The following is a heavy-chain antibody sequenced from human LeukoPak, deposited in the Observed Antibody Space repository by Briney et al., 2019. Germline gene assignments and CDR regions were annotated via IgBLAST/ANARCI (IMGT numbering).Heavy chain of an antibody. CDR1: GFTFSSYG. V-gene: IGHV3-33*06. D-gene: IGHD3-22*01. Sequence: GRSLRLSCAAAGFTFSSYGMHWVRQAPGKGLEWVAVIRYDVSTKYYADSVKGRFTISRDNSKNTLYLQMNSLRAEDTAVYYCAKDRDGDDSSEIDYWGQGTLVTVSS. J-gene: IGHJ4*02. CDR3: AKDRDGDDSSEIDY. CDR2: IRYDVSTK.